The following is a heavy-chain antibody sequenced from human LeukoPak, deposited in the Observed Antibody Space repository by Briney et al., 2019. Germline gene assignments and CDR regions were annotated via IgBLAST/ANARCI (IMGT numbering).Heavy chain of an antibody. V-gene: IGHV4-31*03. Sequence: SETLSLTCTVSGGSISSGGYYWSWIRQHPGKGLEWIGYIYYSGSTYYNPSLKSRVTISVDTSKNQFSLKLSSVTAADTAVYYSARVAAAGTWYFDYWGQGTLVTVSS. J-gene: IGHJ4*02. CDR2: IYYSGST. D-gene: IGHD6-13*01. CDR3: ARVAAAGTWYFDY. CDR1: GGSISSGGYY.